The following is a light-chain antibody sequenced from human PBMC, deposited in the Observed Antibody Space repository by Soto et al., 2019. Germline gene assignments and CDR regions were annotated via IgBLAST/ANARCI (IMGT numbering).Light chain of an antibody. V-gene: IGKV3-20*01. CDR3: QQYGSSIT. CDR1: QSVGSSY. CDR2: GSS. J-gene: IGKJ3*01. Sequence: EIVMTQSPGTLSLSPGERATLSCRASQSVGSSYLSWYQQKPGQAPRLLIYGSSSRATGIPDRFSGSGSGTDFTLTISRLEPEDFAVYYCQQYGSSITFGPGTKVDIK.